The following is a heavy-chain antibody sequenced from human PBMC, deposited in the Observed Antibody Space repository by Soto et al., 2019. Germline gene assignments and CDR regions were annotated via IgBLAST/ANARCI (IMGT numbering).Heavy chain of an antibody. CDR2: FYPGDSDT. CDR3: AIGLYYYDSSGLFGYHGMDV. V-gene: IGHV5-51*01. Sequence: PGEALKISCKGSGYSFTSYWIGCGPLMRGKGLEWMRIFYPGDSDTRYSPSFQGQVTISADKYISTAYLQWSSLKASDTAVYYCAIGLYYYDSSGLFGYHGMDVWGQGTTVTFSS. J-gene: IGHJ6*02. D-gene: IGHD3-22*01. CDR1: GYSFTSYW.